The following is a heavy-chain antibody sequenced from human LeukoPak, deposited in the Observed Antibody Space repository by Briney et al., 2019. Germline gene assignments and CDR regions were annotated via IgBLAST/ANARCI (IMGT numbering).Heavy chain of an antibody. J-gene: IGHJ4*02. CDR3: ARVPNTYDYVWGSYHQFDY. D-gene: IGHD3-16*01. Sequence: GASVKVSCKASGYTFTGYYMHWVRQAPGQGLEWMGWINPNSGGTNYAQKFQGRVTMTRDTSISTAYMELSRLRSDDTAVYYCARVPNTYDYVWGSYHQFDYWGQGTLVTVSS. CDR2: INPNSGGT. CDR1: GYTFTGYY. V-gene: IGHV1-2*02.